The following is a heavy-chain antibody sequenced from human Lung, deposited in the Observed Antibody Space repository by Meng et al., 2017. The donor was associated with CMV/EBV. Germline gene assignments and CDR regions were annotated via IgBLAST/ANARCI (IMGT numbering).Heavy chain of an antibody. CDR1: GFRFSGFW. V-gene: IGHV5-51*01. J-gene: IGHJ6*02. Sequence: ESLKISCPGSGFRFSGFWMGWVCQKPGKGLEWMGLIFPGDSKTNYSPSFQGQVTISGDKSNNKAYLQWSSLKASDTAIYYCARATGGSRATAGYCIDDWGQGXMVTVSS. CDR2: IFPGDSKT. D-gene: IGHD1-14*01. CDR3: ARATGGSRATAGYCIDD.